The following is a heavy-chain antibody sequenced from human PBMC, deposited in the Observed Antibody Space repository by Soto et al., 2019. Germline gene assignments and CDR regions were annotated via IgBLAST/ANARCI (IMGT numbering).Heavy chain of an antibody. CDR2: ISGSGGST. Sequence: EVQLLESGGGLVQPGGSLRLSCPASGFIFSRYDMSWVRQAPGKGLEWVSFISGSGGSTNYADSVKGRFTISRDNSQNTLYLQMNSLRAEDTAVYYCARGFTIFGVVTFTDRYYYMDVWGKGTTVTVSS. D-gene: IGHD3-3*01. J-gene: IGHJ6*03. CDR3: ARGFTIFGVVTFTDRYYYMDV. V-gene: IGHV3-23*01. CDR1: GFIFSRYD.